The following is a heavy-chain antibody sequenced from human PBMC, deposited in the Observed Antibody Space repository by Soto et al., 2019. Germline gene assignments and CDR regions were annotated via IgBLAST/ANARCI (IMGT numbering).Heavy chain of an antibody. Sequence: QVQPVESGGGLVKPGGSLRLSCAASGFTFSDYYTSWIRQAPGKGLEWVSYISSSGSTIYYADSVKGRFTISRDNAKNSLYLQMNSLRAEDTAVYYCARPFIAPTYSSGGSCYSPFDYWGQRTLVTVSS. V-gene: IGHV3-11*01. CDR2: ISSSGSTI. CDR1: GFTFSDYY. D-gene: IGHD2-15*01. J-gene: IGHJ4*02. CDR3: ARPFIAPTYSSGGSCYSPFDY.